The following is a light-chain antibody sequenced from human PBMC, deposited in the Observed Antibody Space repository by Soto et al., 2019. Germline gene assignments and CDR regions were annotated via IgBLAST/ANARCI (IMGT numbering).Light chain of an antibody. CDR3: LQDYNYPWT. J-gene: IGKJ1*01. CDR2: GAT. CDR1: QVISYY. Sequence: AIQMTQSPSSLSASVGDRGTITCRASQVISYYLAWYQQKPGRGPKLLIFGATTLQSGVPSRFSASGSGPDFTLTISSLQPEDFATYYCLQDYNYPWTFGQGTKVDIK. V-gene: IGKV1-6*01.